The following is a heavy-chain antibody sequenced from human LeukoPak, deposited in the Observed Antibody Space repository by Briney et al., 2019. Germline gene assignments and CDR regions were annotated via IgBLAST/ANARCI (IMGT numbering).Heavy chain of an antibody. J-gene: IGHJ4*02. CDR2: INSDGSTT. V-gene: IGHV3-74*01. Sequence: PGGSLRLSCAASGFTFSSYWMHWVRHAPGKGLVWVSRINSDGSTTNYADSVKGRFTISRDNAKNTLYLQMNSLRAEDTAVYYCARGQLVVPAAPRLGGQGTLVTVSS. D-gene: IGHD2-2*01. CDR1: GFTFSSYW. CDR3: ARGQLVVPAAPRL.